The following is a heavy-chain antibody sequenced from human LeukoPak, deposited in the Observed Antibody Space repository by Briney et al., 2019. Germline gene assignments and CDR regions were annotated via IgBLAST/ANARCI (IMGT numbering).Heavy chain of an antibody. J-gene: IGHJ6*04. D-gene: IGHD2-15*01. CDR1: GYRFTSYW. Sequence: GASLKISCKGSGYRFTSYWIGWVRQMPGKGLEWMGIIYPGDSDTRYSPSFQGQVTISADKSISTAYLQWSSLRSEDTAVYYCARDAAEYYYYGMDVWGKGTTVTVSS. CDR2: IYPGDSDT. CDR3: ARDAAEYYYYGMDV. V-gene: IGHV5-51*01.